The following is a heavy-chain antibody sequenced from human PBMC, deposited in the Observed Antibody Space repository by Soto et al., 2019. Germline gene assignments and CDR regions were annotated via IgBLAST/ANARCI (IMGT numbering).Heavy chain of an antibody. CDR2: ISWDGGST. Sequence: GGSLRLSCAASGFTFDDYTMHWVRQAPGKGLEWVSLISWDGGSTYYADSVKGRFTISRDNSKNSLYLQMNSLRTEDTALYYCAKDSGGDYYYGMDVWGQGTTVTVSS. D-gene: IGHD2-15*01. CDR1: GFTFDDYT. CDR3: AKDSGGDYYYGMDV. V-gene: IGHV3-43*01. J-gene: IGHJ6*02.